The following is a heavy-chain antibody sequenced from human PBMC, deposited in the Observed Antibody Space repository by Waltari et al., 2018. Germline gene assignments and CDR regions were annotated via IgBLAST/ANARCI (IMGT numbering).Heavy chain of an antibody. CDR3: AKDRLNMDV. J-gene: IGHJ6*03. D-gene: IGHD6-25*01. Sequence: EVQLLESGGGLVQPGGSLRLSCAASGFTFSSYAMSWVRQAPGKGLEWVSVSYSGGSTYYADSVKGRFTISRDNSKNTLYLQMNSLRAEDTAVYYCAKDRLNMDVWGKGTTVTVSS. CDR1: GFTFSSYA. CDR2: SYSGGST. V-gene: IGHV3-23*03.